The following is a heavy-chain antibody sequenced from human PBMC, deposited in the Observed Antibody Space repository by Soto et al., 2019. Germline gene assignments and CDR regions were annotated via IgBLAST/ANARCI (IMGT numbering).Heavy chain of an antibody. Sequence: QLQLQESGSGLVKPSQTLSLTCAVSVGSLSSGSSSWSSIRQPPEKVLECIGYIFYSGRTYYNPHHKSRVPMSVDRSKTQFSMKRISVTAAATAVYYSTRVLAAMTDAPDYWGQGTLVTVPP. CDR3: TRVLAAMTDAPDY. V-gene: IGHV4-30-2*01. D-gene: IGHD2-2*01. CDR1: VGSLSSGSSS. J-gene: IGHJ4*02. CDR2: IFYSGRT.